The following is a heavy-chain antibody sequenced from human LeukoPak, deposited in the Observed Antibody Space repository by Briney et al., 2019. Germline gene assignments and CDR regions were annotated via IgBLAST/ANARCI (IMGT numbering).Heavy chain of an antibody. CDR2: IYYSGST. D-gene: IGHD5-18*01. J-gene: IGHJ4*02. V-gene: IGHV4-30-4*01. CDR1: GGSISSGDYY. CDR3: ARDGDTAPFDY. Sequence: SQTLSLTRTVSGGSISSGDYYWSWIRQPPGKGLEWIGYIYYSGSTYYNPSLKSRVTISVDTSKNQFSLKLSSVTAADTAVYYCARDGDTAPFDYWGQGTLVTVSS.